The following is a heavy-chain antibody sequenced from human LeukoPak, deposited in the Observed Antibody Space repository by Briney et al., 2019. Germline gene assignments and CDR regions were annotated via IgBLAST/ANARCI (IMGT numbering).Heavy chain of an antibody. CDR1: GFTFSSYA. V-gene: IGHV3-23*01. CDR2: ISGSGGST. J-gene: IGHJ4*02. CDR3: ARYRTDSWFTNDY. D-gene: IGHD5-12*01. Sequence: PGGSLRLSCAASGFTFSSYAMSWVRQAPGKGLEWVSAISGSGGSTYYADSVKGRFTISRDNSKNTLYLQMNSLRAEDTAVYYCARYRTDSWFTNDYWGQGTLVTVSS.